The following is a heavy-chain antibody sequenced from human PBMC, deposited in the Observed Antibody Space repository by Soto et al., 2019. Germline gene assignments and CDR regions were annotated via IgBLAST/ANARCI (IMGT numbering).Heavy chain of an antibody. CDR3: ARERYSYGPYYFDY. CDR2: ITSSGSTT. D-gene: IGHD5-18*01. Sequence: GGSLRLSCAASGFTFSDYYMSWIRQAPGRGLEWVSSITSSGSTTYYTDSVKGRFTISRDNAKNSLYLQMNSLRAEDTAVYYCARERYSYGPYYFDYWGQGTLVTVSS. J-gene: IGHJ4*02. CDR1: GFTFSDYY. V-gene: IGHV3-11*01.